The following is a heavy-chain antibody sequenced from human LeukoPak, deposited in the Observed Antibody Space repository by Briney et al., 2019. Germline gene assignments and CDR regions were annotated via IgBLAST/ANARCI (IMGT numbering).Heavy chain of an antibody. CDR2: IYPGDSDT. CDR1: GYSFPNYW. Sequence: GESLKISCLGSGYSFPNYWIAWVRQMPGKGLEWMGIIYPGDSDTRYSPSFQGQVTISADKSISAAYLQWSSLKASDTAVYYCARTISSWGAFDDWGQGTLVTVSS. V-gene: IGHV5-51*01. CDR3: ARTISSWGAFDD. J-gene: IGHJ4*02. D-gene: IGHD6-13*01.